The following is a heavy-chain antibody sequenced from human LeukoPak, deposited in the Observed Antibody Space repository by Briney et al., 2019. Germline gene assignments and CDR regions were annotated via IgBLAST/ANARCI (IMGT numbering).Heavy chain of an antibody. CDR3: ARLERRYYGSGSYYPIFDY. J-gene: IGHJ4*02. V-gene: IGHV4-59*08. D-gene: IGHD3-10*01. CDR2: IHYSGRT. CDR1: GGSINNYY. Sequence: PSETLSLTCTVSGGSINNYYWIWIRQPPGKGLEWIGYIHYSGRTNYNPSLKSRVAISVDTSKNQFSLKLSSVTAADTAVYYCARLERRYYGSGSYYPIFDYWGQGTLVTVSS.